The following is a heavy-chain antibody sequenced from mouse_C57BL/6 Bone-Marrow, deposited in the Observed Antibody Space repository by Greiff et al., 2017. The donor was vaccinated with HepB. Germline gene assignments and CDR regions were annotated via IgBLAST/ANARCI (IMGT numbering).Heavy chain of an antibody. CDR2: IYPGSGST. Sequence: VQLQQSGAELVKPGASVKMSCKASGYTFTSYWITWVKQRPGQGLEWIGDIYPGSGSTNYNEKFKSKATLTVDTSSSTAYMQLSSLTSEDSAVYYCASSRQLRLRDYFDYWGQGTTLTVSS. V-gene: IGHV1-55*01. CDR3: ASSRQLRLRDYFDY. D-gene: IGHD3-2*02. J-gene: IGHJ2*01. CDR1: GYTFTSYW.